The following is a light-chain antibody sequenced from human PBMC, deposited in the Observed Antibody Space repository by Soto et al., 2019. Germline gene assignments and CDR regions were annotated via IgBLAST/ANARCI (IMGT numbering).Light chain of an antibody. J-gene: IGKJ5*01. Sequence: EIVLTQSPGTLSLSPGERATLSCRASQSVSNSYLAWYQQKPGQAPRLLIYGASSRATGIPDRFSGSGSGTDFTLTISRLEPEDFAVYYCQQYGSSPRLTFGQGTRLEIK. CDR2: GAS. V-gene: IGKV3-20*01. CDR1: QSVSNSY. CDR3: QQYGSSPRLT.